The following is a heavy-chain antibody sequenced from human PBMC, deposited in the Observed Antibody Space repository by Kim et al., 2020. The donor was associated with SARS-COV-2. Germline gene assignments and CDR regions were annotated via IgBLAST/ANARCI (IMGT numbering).Heavy chain of an antibody. V-gene: IGHV3-23*01. Sequence: GGSLRLSCAASGFSFSNYAMNWVRQAPGKGLEWVAGISGGTGNTYYADSVKGRFTISRDNSKNTLYLQMNSVRVEDTAIYYCAKTGNTGPEATRPFTFDYWGQGTLVTVSS. CDR2: ISGGTGNT. D-gene: IGHD6-6*01. CDR1: GFSFSNYA. CDR3: AKTGNTGPEATRPFTFDY. J-gene: IGHJ4*02.